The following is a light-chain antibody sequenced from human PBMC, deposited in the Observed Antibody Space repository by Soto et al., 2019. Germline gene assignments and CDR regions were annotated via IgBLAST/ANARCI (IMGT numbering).Light chain of an antibody. V-gene: IGKV3-20*01. CDR1: QRLSSSP. CDR2: GAS. CDR3: QQYHTSPF. J-gene: IGKJ5*01. Sequence: EIVLTQSPGTLSLSPGERATLSCRASQRLSSSPFAWYQQKPGQAPRLLIFGASNRAAGIQDRFTGSGSGTDFTLIISRLEPGDFAVYYCQQYHTSPFFGQGTRLEIK.